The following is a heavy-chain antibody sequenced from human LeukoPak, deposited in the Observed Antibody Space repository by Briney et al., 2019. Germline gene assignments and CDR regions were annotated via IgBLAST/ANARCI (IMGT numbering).Heavy chain of an antibody. CDR2: INHSGST. Sequence: SETLSLTCAAYGGSFSGYYWSWIRQPPGKGLEWIGEINHSGSTNYNPSLKSRVTISVDTSKNQFSLKLSSVTAADTAVYYCARGGNSSSWYNMYFDYWGQGTLVTVSS. CDR1: GGSFSGYY. V-gene: IGHV4-34*01. J-gene: IGHJ4*02. D-gene: IGHD6-13*01. CDR3: ARGGNSSSWYNMYFDY.